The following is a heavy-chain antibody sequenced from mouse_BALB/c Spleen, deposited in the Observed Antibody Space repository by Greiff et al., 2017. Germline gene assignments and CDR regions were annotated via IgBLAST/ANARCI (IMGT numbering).Heavy chain of an antibody. Sequence: EVKLMESGGDLVKPGGSLKLSCAASGFTFSSYGMSWVRQTPDKRLEWVATISSGGSYTYYPDSVKGRFTISRDNAKNTLYLQMSSLKSEDTAMYYCARQRYYGNYEGFAYWGQGTLVTVSA. V-gene: IGHV5-6*01. D-gene: IGHD2-1*01. CDR3: ARQRYYGNYEGFAY. J-gene: IGHJ3*01. CDR2: ISSGGSYT. CDR1: GFTFSSYG.